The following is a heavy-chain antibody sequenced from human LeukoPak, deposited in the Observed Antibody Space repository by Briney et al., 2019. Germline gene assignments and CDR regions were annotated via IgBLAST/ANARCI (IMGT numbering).Heavy chain of an antibody. D-gene: IGHD3-22*01. J-gene: IGHJ6*02. V-gene: IGHV3-23*01. CDR3: ARARPWDSSRSYYFGMDV. Sequence: GGSLRLSCEASGFTFSSYAIRWVRQAPGTGLEWVSSIPGSGGATYYADSVRGRFSISRDSSKNTVYLQMNSLRDEDTAVYYCARARPWDSSRSYYFGMDVWGHGTTVTVSS. CDR2: IPGSGGAT. CDR1: GFTFSSYA.